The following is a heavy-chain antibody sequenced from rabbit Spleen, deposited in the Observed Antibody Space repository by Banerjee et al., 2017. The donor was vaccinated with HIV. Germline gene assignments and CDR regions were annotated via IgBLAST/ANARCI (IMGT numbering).Heavy chain of an antibody. CDR1: GFSFSSSYY. CDR3: ARDGAGGSYFAL. V-gene: IGHV1S45*01. Sequence: QEQLVESGGDLVKPEGSLTLTCKASGFSFSSSYYMCWVRQAPGKGLEWIACIDSGSSGFTYFATGAKGRFTCSKTSSTTVTLLMTRLTAADTATYFCARDGAGGSYFALWGQGTLVTVS. D-gene: IGHD8-1*01. CDR2: IDSGSSGFT. J-gene: IGHJ3*01.